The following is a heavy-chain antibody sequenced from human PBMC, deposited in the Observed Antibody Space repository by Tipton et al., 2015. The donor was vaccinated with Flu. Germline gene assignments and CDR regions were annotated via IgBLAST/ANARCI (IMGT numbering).Heavy chain of an antibody. CDR3: AGLLVEDFYGSGSLVYGMDV. V-gene: IGHV4-59*08. J-gene: IGHJ6*02. Sequence: TLSLTCTVSGGFISTYYWSWIRQPPGKGLEWIGYIHYTGSTDYSPSLKSRVTISVGTSKNQLSLKLSSVTAADTAVYYCAGLLVEDFYGSGSLVYGMDVWGQGTTVTV. CDR1: GGFISTYY. CDR2: IHYTGST. D-gene: IGHD3-10*01.